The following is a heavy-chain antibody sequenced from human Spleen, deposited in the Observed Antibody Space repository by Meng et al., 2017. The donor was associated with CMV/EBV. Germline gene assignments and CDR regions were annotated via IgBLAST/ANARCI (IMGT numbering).Heavy chain of an antibody. CDR1: EITFTPYW. D-gene: IGHD3-10*01. CDR2: IYSDGLTT. V-gene: IGHV3-74*01. Sequence: GESLKISCAISEITFTPYWMHWVRQVPGKGLVWVSRIYSDGLTTRYADSVKGRFTISRDNAKNTLYLQMNGLRAEDTAVYYCAREPGRGAFDIWSQGTMVTVSS. J-gene: IGHJ3*02. CDR3: AREPGRGAFDI.